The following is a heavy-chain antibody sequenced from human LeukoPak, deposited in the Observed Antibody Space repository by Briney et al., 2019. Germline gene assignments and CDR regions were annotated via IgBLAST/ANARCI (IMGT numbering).Heavy chain of an antibody. CDR3: ARDRDYGRSHFGY. CDR2: ISSSSSYI. D-gene: IGHD4-17*01. CDR1: GFTFSSYS. V-gene: IGHV3-21*01. J-gene: IGHJ4*02. Sequence: GGSLRLSCAASGFTFSSYSMNWVRQAPGKGLEWVSSISSSSSYIYYADSVKGRFTISRDNAKNSLYLQMNSLRAEDTAVYYCARDRDYGRSHFGYWGQGTLVTVSS.